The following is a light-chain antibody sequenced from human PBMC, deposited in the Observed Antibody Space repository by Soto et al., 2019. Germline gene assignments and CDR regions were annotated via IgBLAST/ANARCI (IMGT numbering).Light chain of an antibody. CDR1: ESVFYSFTNRNY. CDR3: QQYHTTPLT. J-gene: IGKJ1*01. CDR2: WAS. V-gene: IGKV4-1*01. Sequence: DIVMTQSPDSLSVSLCDRASINGKSSESVFYSFTNRNYLAWYQLKPGQPPKLLISWASTRESGVLDRFSGSGSGTDFTLTISSLQAEDVAVYCCQQYHTTPLTFGQGTKVEV.